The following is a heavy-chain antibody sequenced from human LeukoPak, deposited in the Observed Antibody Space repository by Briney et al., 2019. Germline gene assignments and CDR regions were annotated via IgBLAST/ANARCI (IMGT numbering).Heavy chain of an antibody. CDR3: AKTTTKNYDILTGYFISDAFDI. CDR1: GFTFSSYS. CDR2: ISGSGGST. V-gene: IGHV3-23*01. J-gene: IGHJ3*02. Sequence: GGSLRLSCAASGFTFSSYSMNWVRQAPGKGLEWVSAISGSGGSTYYADSVKGRFTISRDNSKNTLYLQMNSLRAEDTAVYYCAKTTTKNYDILTGYFISDAFDIWGQGTMVTVSS. D-gene: IGHD3-9*01.